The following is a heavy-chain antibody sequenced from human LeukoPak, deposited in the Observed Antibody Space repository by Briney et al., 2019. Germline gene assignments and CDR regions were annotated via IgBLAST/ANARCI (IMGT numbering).Heavy chain of an antibody. V-gene: IGHV5-51*01. D-gene: IGHD3-3*01. CDR2: IYPGDSDT. J-gene: IGHJ5*02. CDR3: ARLGSEYYDFWSGYYPTSNWFDP. Sequence: PGEPLKISRKGSGYSFTSYWIGWVRQMPGKGLEWMGIIYPGDSDTRYSPSFQGQVTISADKSISTAYLQWSSLKASDTAMYYCARLGSEYYDFWSGYYPTSNWFDPWGQGTLVTVSS. CDR1: GYSFTSYW.